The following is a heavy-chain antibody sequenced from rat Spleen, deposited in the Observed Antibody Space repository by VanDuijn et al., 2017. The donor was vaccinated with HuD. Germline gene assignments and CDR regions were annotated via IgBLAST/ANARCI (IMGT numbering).Heavy chain of an antibody. J-gene: IGHJ1*01. V-gene: IGHV5-7*01. CDR3: ARQGTSVARYYWYFDF. Sequence: EVQLVESDGGLVQPGRSLKLSCAASGFTFSDYNMAWVRQVPKKGLEWVATISYDGSSTYYRDSVKGRFTISRDNAKSTLYLQMNSLRSEDAATYYCARQGTSVARYYWYFDFWGPGTMVTVSS. CDR2: ISYDGSST. D-gene: IGHD1-8*01. CDR1: GFTFSDYN.